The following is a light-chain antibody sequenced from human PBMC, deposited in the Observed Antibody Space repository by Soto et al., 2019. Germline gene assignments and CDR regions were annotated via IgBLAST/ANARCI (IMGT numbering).Light chain of an antibody. CDR3: QHYDSLPPGT. V-gene: IGKV3-20*01. CDR1: QSVSSSY. CDR2: SAS. Sequence: EIVLTQSPGTRSLSPGDRATLSCRASQSVSSSYLAWYQQKPGQAPRLLIYSASSRATGVPDRFSGSGSGTDFTLTINRLEPEDFAVYYCQHYDSLPPGTFGQGTKVEIK. J-gene: IGKJ1*01.